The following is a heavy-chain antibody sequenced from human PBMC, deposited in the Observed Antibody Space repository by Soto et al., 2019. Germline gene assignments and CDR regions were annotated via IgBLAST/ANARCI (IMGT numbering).Heavy chain of an antibody. CDR3: WRKVSGIVVPAAIDWFGT. D-gene: IGHD2-2*02. CDR1: GGTFSSYA. CDR2: IIPIVGTA. J-gene: IGHJ5*01. V-gene: IGHV1-69*06. Sequence: SVKVSCKASGGTFSSYAISWVRQAPGQGLEWMGGIIPIVGTANYAQKFQGRVTITADKSTSTAYMELSSLRSEDTAVYFWWRKVSGIVVPAAIDWFGTLDQGTLCTVSS.